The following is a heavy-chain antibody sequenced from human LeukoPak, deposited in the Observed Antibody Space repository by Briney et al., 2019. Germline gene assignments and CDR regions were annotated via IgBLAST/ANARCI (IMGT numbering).Heavy chain of an antibody. J-gene: IGHJ4*02. CDR1: GFTFSNSG. V-gene: IGHV3-23*01. Sequence: GGSLRLSCAASGFTFSNSGMSWVRQAPGKGLEWVSAISTSGSETHYADSVKGRFTIARDNSKNTLYLQMNSLRAEDTAVYYCAKDYGRHPPPYYYFDYWGQGTLVTVSS. CDR2: ISTSGSET. D-gene: IGHD1-26*01. CDR3: AKDYGRHPPPYYYFDY.